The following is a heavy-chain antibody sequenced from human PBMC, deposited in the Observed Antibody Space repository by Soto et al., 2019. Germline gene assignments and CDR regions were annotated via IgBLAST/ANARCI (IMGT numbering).Heavy chain of an antibody. V-gene: IGHV1-46*01. CDR2: INPSGGST. J-gene: IGHJ6*02. D-gene: IGHD3-3*01. CDR1: GYTFTSYY. Sequence: ASVKVSCKASGYTFTSYYMHWVRQAPGQGLEWMGIINPSGGSTSYAQKFQGRVTMTRDTSTSTVYMELSSLRSEDTAVYYCAVFWSGYYKGSYYYYGMDVWGQRTTVTDSS. CDR3: AVFWSGYYKGSYYYYGMDV.